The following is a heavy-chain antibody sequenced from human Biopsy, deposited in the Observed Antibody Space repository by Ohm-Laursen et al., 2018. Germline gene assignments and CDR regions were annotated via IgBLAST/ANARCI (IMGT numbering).Heavy chain of an antibody. CDR3: ARWETSLGRSLDS. D-gene: IGHD1-26*01. CDR2: MSPNTGNT. CDR1: GYTFTSHD. J-gene: IGHJ4*02. Sequence: ASAKVSCKASGYTFTSHDINWVRQATGQGLEWMGWMSPNTGNTVYAQRFQDRVTMTSDTSTGTAYMELTSLTSDDTAVYFCARWETSLGRSLDSWGQGTLVAVSS. V-gene: IGHV1-8*01.